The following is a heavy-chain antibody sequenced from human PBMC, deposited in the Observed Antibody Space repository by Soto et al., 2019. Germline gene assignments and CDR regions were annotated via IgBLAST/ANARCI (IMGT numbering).Heavy chain of an antibody. CDR2: ITPSGDNT. CDR1: GFTFSSYA. D-gene: IGHD1-26*01. Sequence: EVLLLESGGSLVQPGGSLRLSCAASGFTFSSYAMNWVRQAPGQGLEWVSAITPSGDNTYYADSVKGRFTISRDNSRNTLYLQMNSLRAGDTAVYYCAKSGSHSYFDYWGQGTLVTVS. V-gene: IGHV3-23*01. J-gene: IGHJ4*02. CDR3: AKSGSHSYFDY.